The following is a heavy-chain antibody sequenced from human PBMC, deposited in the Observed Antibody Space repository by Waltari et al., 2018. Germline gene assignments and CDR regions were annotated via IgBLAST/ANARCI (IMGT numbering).Heavy chain of an antibody. CDR3: ARYGGSGSYCLNT. V-gene: IGHV4-34*01. CDR1: GGTFRATY. Sequence: QVQLQQWGAGLLKPSETLSLICTVHGGTFRATYWSWVRQPPGKGLDGIGEINQKGIPHYNPSLKSRVTISVDPSKSQFSLSLNSVTAADTAVYYCARYGGSGSYCLNTWGQGTLVTVSS. J-gene: IGHJ5*02. CDR2: INQKGIP. D-gene: IGHD3-10*01.